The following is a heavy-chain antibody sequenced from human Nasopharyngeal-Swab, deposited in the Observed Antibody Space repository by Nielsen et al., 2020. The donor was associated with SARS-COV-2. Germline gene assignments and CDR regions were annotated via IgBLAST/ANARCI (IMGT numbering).Heavy chain of an antibody. D-gene: IGHD6-13*01. V-gene: IGHV3-23*01. J-gene: IGHJ4*02. CDR2: IGNSGANT. Sequence: VRQMPGKGLEWVSSIGNSGANTYYADSMKGRFTISRDNSKNTLYLQMNSLRAEDTAVYYCAKGLRSSSWYEDYWGQGTQVTVSS. CDR3: AKGLRSSSWYEDY.